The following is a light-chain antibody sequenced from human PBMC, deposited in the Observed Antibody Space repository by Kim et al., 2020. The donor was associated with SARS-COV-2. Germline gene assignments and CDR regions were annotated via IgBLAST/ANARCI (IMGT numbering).Light chain of an antibody. V-gene: IGLV3-19*01. Sequence: VALGQTVRITCKGDSLRSYYATGYQQKPGQAPILVIYGKNNRPSGIPDRFSGSSSGNTASLTITGTQAGDEADYYCNSRDSNDNVLFGGGTKVTVL. J-gene: IGLJ2*01. CDR3: NSRDSNDNVL. CDR2: GKN. CDR1: SLRSYY.